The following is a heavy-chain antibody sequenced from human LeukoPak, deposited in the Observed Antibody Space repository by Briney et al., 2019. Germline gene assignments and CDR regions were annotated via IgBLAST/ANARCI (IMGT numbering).Heavy chain of an antibody. D-gene: IGHD6-13*01. CDR3: ARGRDIAAAVGFFDY. CDR2: ISSGGTI. V-gene: IGHV3-11*04. Sequence: GGSLRLSCAASGFTFSDYYMVWIRQAPGKGLQWLSYISSGGTIYYADSVKGRFSVSRDDTKNTLYLQMNSLRAEDTAVYYCARGRDIAAAVGFFDYWGQGTLVTVSS. CDR1: GFTFSDYY. J-gene: IGHJ4*02.